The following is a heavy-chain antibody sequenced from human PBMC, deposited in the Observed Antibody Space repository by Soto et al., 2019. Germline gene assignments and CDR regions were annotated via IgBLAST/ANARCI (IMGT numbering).Heavy chain of an antibody. V-gene: IGHV3-74*01. CDR2: INGDGSDT. J-gene: IGHJ4*02. CDR1: GFTFSDYW. Sequence: EVQVVESGGGLVQPGGSLRLSCAASGFTFSDYWMHWVRQVPGKGLLCVSRINGDGSDTNYADSVEGRFTISRDNAKNTVYLRMDSLRADDTAVYYCTRGRVPFGGYDYFAAWSQGTLVTVSS. D-gene: IGHD5-12*01. CDR3: TRGRVPFGGYDYFAA.